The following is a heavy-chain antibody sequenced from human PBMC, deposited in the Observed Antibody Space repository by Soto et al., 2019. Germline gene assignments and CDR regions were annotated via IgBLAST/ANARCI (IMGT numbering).Heavy chain of an antibody. V-gene: IGHV3-30-3*01. Sequence: GGSLRLSCAASGFTFSSYAMHWVRQAPGKGLEWVAVISYDGSNKYYADSVKGRFTISRDNSKNTLYLQMNSPRAEDTAVYYCARDFGVDTAMVIWGYFDYWGQGTLVTVSS. D-gene: IGHD5-18*01. CDR3: ARDFGVDTAMVIWGYFDY. CDR2: ISYDGSNK. CDR1: GFTFSSYA. J-gene: IGHJ4*02.